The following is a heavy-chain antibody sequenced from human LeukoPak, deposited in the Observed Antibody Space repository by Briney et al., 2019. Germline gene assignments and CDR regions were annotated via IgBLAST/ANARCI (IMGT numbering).Heavy chain of an antibody. Sequence: SETLSLTCTVSGGSISSSSYYWGWIRQPPGKGLEWIGSIYYSGSTYYNPSLKSRVTISVDTSKNQFSLKLSSVTAADTAVYYCARVSAYYYDSSGHSYWGQGTLVTVSS. CDR3: ARVSAYYYDSSGHSY. V-gene: IGHV4-39*01. CDR1: GGSISSSSYY. D-gene: IGHD3-22*01. J-gene: IGHJ4*02. CDR2: IYYSGST.